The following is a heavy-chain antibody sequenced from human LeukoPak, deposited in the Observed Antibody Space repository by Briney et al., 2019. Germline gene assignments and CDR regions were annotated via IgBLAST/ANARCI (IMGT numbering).Heavy chain of an antibody. CDR2: INPKSGGS. Sequence: ASVKVSCKAAGYTFTGHYLHWVRQAPGQGLEWMGWINPKSGGSNYAPKFEGRVTMTRDTSITTAYMELHRLTSDDTAVYYCARLEYGDNSGYWGQGTLVTVSS. J-gene: IGHJ4*02. CDR1: GYTFTGHY. D-gene: IGHD4-23*01. V-gene: IGHV1-2*02. CDR3: ARLEYGDNSGY.